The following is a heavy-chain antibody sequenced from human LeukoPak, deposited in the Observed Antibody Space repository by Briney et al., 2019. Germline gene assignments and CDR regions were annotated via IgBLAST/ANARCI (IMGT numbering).Heavy chain of an antibody. J-gene: IGHJ4*02. V-gene: IGHV3-7*01. CDR3: VRDYVWGSSDPYY. CDR1: GFTFSRYW. D-gene: IGHD3-16*01. CDR2: IKEDGSDK. Sequence: PGTSLRLSCEASGFTFSRYWMTWVRQSPEKGLEWLANIKEDGSDKYYLDSVTGRFTISRDNAKNSLYLQMNSLRAEDSAVYYCVRDYVWGSSDPYYWGQGTLVTASS.